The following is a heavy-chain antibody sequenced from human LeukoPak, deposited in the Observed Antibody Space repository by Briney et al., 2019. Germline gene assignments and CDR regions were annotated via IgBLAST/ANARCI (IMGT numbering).Heavy chain of an antibody. V-gene: IGHV3-30*18. J-gene: IGHJ5*02. CDR2: ISYDGSNK. D-gene: IGHD4-17*01. CDR1: GFTFSSYG. Sequence: PGRSLRLSCAASGFTFSSYGMHWVRQAPGKGLEWVAVISYDGSNKYYADSVKGRFTISRDNSNNTLYLQMNSLRAEDTAVYYCAKAWLDNGDYWDWFDPWGQGTLVTVSS. CDR3: AKAWLDNGDYWDWFDP.